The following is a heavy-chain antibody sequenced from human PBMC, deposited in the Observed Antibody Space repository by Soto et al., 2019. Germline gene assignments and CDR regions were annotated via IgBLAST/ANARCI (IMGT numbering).Heavy chain of an antibody. CDR2: INQSGRT. V-gene: IGHV4-34*01. CDR3: ARGGYCSGGSCSGPSFEY. CDR1: GGPFSDYY. Sequence: QVQLQQWGAGLLKPSETLSLTCAVHGGPFSDYYWSWIRQPPGKGLEWIGEINQSGRTDYNPSLKSRVTISVDTSKNRFSLKLSSVTAADTALYYCARGGYCSGGSCSGPSFEYWGHGTLVTVSS. D-gene: IGHD2-15*01. J-gene: IGHJ4*01.